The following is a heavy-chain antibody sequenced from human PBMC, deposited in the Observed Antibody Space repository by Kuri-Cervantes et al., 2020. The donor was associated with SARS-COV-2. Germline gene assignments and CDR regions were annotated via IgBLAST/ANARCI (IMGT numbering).Heavy chain of an antibody. D-gene: IGHD2-21*02. J-gene: IGHJ3*02. CDR3: ARDLGDWTPDGFDN. CDR2: MNPDTGNS. CDR1: GYTFGTYD. Sequence: ASVKVSCKASGYTFGTYDINWVRQASGQGLEWMGWMNPDTGNSGYAQNFRGRVTMTRDTSITTAYMELSSLRSEDSAIYYCARDLGDWTPDGFDNWGQGTMVTVSS. V-gene: IGHV1-8*02.